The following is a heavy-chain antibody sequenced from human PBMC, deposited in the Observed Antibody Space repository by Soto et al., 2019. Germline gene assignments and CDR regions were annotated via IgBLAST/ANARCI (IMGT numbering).Heavy chain of an antibody. Sequence: EVQLVESGGGLVKPGGSLRLSCAASGFTFSSYSMNWVRQAPGKGLEWVSSISSSSSYIYYADSVKGRFTISRDNAKNPPSLQMTTLSAEATAVYYCARDTLSSSCNHYYSHGMHVWGQGTTVTVSS. V-gene: IGHV3-21*01. J-gene: IGHJ6*02. CDR2: ISSSSSYI. CDR1: GFTFSSYS. D-gene: IGHD6-13*01. CDR3: ARDTLSSSCNHYYSHGMHV.